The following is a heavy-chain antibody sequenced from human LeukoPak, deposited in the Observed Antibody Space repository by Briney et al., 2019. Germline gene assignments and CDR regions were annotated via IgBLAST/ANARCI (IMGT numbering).Heavy chain of an antibody. D-gene: IGHD2-8*01. CDR3: SKDDCVNGICYFDK. CDR2: IDVSNT. J-gene: IGHJ4*02. CDR1: GFTFSSYA. V-gene: IGHV3-23*01. Sequence: GGSLRLSCAASGFTFSSYAMNWVRQAPGKGLEWVSGIDVSNTYYADSVKGRFTISRDSSKNTMYLQMNNLRAEDTAVYYCSKDDCVNGICYFDKWGQGTLVTVSS.